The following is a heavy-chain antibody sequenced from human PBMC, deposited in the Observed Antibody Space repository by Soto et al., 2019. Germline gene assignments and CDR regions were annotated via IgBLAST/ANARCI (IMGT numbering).Heavy chain of an antibody. Sequence: QVQLVESGGGVVQPGRSLRLSCAAYGFKFSSYGMHWVRQAPGKALEWVAIIWYDGSSEYYADSVKGRFTISRDNSKNTVYLQMNKVRVEDTGVYYCARDGVPSLLIPSALDLLGRGSLVSVSS. CDR2: IWYDGSSE. CDR3: ARDGVPSLLIPSALDL. CDR1: GFKFSSYG. D-gene: IGHD2-21*01. J-gene: IGHJ5*02. V-gene: IGHV3-33*01.